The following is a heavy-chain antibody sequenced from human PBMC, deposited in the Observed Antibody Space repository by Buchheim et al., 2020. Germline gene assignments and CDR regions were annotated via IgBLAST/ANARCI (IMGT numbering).Heavy chain of an antibody. J-gene: IGHJ4*02. CDR2: IWFDGSDS. CDR3: ARGGTFFDY. CDR1: EFTFSNYG. V-gene: IGHV3-33*01. D-gene: IGHD1-26*01. Sequence: QVQLVESGGGVIQTGRSLRLSCAASEFTFSNYGMHWVRQAPGKGLEWVAGIWFDGSDSFYANSVKGRFTISRDNSKNSLFLQMNSLSADDTAVYYCARGGTFFDYWGQGTL.